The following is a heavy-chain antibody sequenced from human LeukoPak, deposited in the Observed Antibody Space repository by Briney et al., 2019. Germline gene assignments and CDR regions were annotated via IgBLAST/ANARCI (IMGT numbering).Heavy chain of an antibody. CDR3: ASGATINYYYYYMDV. CDR1: GGTFSSYA. CDR2: IIPIFGTA. V-gene: IGHV1-69*05. D-gene: IGHD5-12*01. J-gene: IGHJ6*03. Sequence: SVKVSCKASGGTFSSYAISWVRQAPGQWLEWMGRIIPIFGTANYAQKFQGRVTITTDESTSTAYMELSSLRSEDTAVYYCASGATINYYYYYMDVWAKGTTVTVSS.